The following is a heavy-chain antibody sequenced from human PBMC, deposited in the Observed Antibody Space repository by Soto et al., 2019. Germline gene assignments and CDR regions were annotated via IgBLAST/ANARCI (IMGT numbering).Heavy chain of an antibody. D-gene: IGHD3-3*01. CDR2: ISYDGSNK. Sequence: QVQLVESGGGVVQPGRSLRLSCAASEFTFSSYAMHWVREAPGKGLEWVAVISYDGSNKYYADSVKGRFTISRDNSKNTLYLQINSLRAEDTAVYYCAREIERLLGYWGQGTLVTVSS. J-gene: IGHJ4*02. CDR3: AREIERLLGY. V-gene: IGHV3-30-3*01. CDR1: EFTFSSYA.